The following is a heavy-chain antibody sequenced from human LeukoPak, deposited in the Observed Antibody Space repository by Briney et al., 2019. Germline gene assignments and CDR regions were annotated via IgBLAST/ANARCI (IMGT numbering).Heavy chain of an antibody. CDR3: ARAGPSFAPDNWFDP. V-gene: IGHV1-2*02. CDR1: GYTFTGYY. Sequence: ASVKVSCKASGYTFTGYYMHWVRQAPGQGLEWMGWINPNSGGTNYAQKFQGRVIMTRDTSISTAYMELSRLRSDDTAVYYCARAGPSFAPDNWFDPWGQGTLVTVSS. CDR2: INPNSGGT. J-gene: IGHJ5*02.